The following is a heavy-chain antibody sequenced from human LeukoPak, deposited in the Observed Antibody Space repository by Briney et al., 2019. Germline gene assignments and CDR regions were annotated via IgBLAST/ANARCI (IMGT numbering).Heavy chain of an antibody. Sequence: SGGSLRLSCAASGFTFSSYAMSWVRQAPGKELEWVSAISGSGGSTYYADSVKGRFTISRDNSKNTLYLQMNSLRAEDTAVYYCAKRAGSYDSSGYYTYYFDYWGQGTLVTVSS. D-gene: IGHD3-22*01. J-gene: IGHJ4*02. CDR3: AKRAGSYDSSGYYTYYFDY. V-gene: IGHV3-23*01. CDR1: GFTFSSYA. CDR2: ISGSGGST.